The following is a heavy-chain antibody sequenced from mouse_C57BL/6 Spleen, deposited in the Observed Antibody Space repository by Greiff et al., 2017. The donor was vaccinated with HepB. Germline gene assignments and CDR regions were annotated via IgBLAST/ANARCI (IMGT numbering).Heavy chain of an antibody. V-gene: IGHV2-2*01. Sequence: QVQLQQSGPGLVQPSQCLSISCTVSGFALTSYGVHWVRQSPGKGLAWLGVIWSGESTDYNAAFISRLSISKDNSKSQVFFKMNSLQADDTAIYYCARNLDSSGYEGFAYWGQGTLVTVSA. D-gene: IGHD3-2*02. CDR1: GFALTSYG. CDR2: IWSGEST. J-gene: IGHJ3*01. CDR3: ARNLDSSGYEGFAY.